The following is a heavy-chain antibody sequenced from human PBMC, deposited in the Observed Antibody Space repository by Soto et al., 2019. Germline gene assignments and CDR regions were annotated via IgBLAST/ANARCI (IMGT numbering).Heavy chain of an antibody. V-gene: IGHV4-39*01. CDR1: GGSISSSSYY. Sequence: PSDTLSLTCTVSGGSISSSSYYWGWIRQPPGKGLEWIGSIYYSGSTYYNPSLKSRVTISIDTSKNQFSLKLSSVTAADTAVYYCDSRGYYSWAFEIWGQGKMVTVSS. D-gene: IGHD3-22*01. CDR2: IYYSGST. J-gene: IGHJ3*02. CDR3: DSRGYYSWAFEI.